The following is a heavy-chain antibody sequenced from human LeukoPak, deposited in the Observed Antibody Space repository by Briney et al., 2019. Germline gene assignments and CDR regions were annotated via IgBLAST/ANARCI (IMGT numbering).Heavy chain of an antibody. CDR2: INHSGST. V-gene: IGHV4-39*07. CDR3: ARRSWLVPFDY. J-gene: IGHJ4*02. Sequence: SETLSLTCTVSGGSISSSSYYWSWIRQPPGKGLEWIGEINHSGSTNYNPSLKSRVTISVDTSKNQFSLKLSSVTAADTAVYYCARRSWLVPFDYWGQGTLVTVSS. CDR1: GGSISSSSYY. D-gene: IGHD6-19*01.